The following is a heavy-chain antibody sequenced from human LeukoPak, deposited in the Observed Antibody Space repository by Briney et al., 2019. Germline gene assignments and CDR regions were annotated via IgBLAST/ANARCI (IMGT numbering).Heavy chain of an antibody. Sequence: PSQTLSLTCAVSGGSISSGGYPWSWIRQPPGKGLEWIGYIYHSGSTYYNPSLKSRVTISVDRSKNQFSLKLSSVTAADTAVYYCARVLVGYCSGGSCKNYYGMDVWGQGTTVTVSS. CDR1: GGSISSGGYP. D-gene: IGHD2-15*01. CDR2: IYHSGST. V-gene: IGHV4-30-2*01. CDR3: ARVLVGYCSGGSCKNYYGMDV. J-gene: IGHJ6*02.